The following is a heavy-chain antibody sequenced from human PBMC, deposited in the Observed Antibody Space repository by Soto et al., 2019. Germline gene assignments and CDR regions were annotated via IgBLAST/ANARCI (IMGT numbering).Heavy chain of an antibody. V-gene: IGHV6-1*01. CDR1: GDSVSSNTAS. CDR2: TYFRSKWYN. Sequence: SQTLSLTCAIPGDSVSSNTASWNWSRQSPSRGLEWLGRTYFRSKWYNDYAVSVKSRIIINPDTSNNQFSLQLNSVTPEDTAVYFCAKGDNLGPKTGYAFDPWGQGIMVTVSS. D-gene: IGHD5-12*01. CDR3: AKGDNLGPKTGYAFDP. J-gene: IGHJ5*02.